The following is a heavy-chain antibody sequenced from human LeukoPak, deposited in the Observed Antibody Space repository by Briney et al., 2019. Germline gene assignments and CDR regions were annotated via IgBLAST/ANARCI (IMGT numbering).Heavy chain of an antibody. Sequence: ASVTVSCKASGYTFTSYGISWVRQAPGQGLEWMGWISAYNGNTNYAQKLQGRVTMTTDTSTNTAYMDLRSLRSDDTAVYYCARDSAYSYGVSWFDPWGQGTLVTVSS. CDR2: ISAYNGNT. V-gene: IGHV1-18*01. CDR3: ARDSAYSYGVSWFDP. J-gene: IGHJ5*02. CDR1: GYTFTSYG. D-gene: IGHD5-18*01.